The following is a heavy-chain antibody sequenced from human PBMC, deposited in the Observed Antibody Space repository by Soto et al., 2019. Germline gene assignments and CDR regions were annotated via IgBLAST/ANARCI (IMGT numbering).Heavy chain of an antibody. D-gene: IGHD5-12*01. CDR1: GGSFSSDA. V-gene: IGHV1-69*01. Sequence: QVHLVQSGAEVKRPGSSVKVSCEASGGSFSSDAITWVRQVPGQGLEWMGGIIPTFGAANYGRQFQGRVTMSADESTRTVYMELSSLRFDDTAVYYCARGFSGYYSSLDYWGQRTLVTVSS. J-gene: IGHJ4*02. CDR3: ARGFSGYYSSLDY. CDR2: IIPTFGAA.